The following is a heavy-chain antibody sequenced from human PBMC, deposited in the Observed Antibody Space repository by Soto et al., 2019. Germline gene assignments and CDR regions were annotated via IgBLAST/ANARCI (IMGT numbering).Heavy chain of an antibody. CDR3: ARVVKMDIDGTTGLPYYYMVF. CDR2: INPNSGGT. Sequence: ATAKGYSNVSRVTFTGNSNNWVRQAPGQGIERMGWINPNSGGTNYAQKFQGWVTMTRDTSISTAYMELSRLRSDDTAVYYCARVVKMDIDGTTGLPYYYMVFWGKGTTVTVSS. J-gene: IGHJ6*03. CDR1: RVTFTGNS. D-gene: IGHD1-7*01. V-gene: IGHV1-2*04.